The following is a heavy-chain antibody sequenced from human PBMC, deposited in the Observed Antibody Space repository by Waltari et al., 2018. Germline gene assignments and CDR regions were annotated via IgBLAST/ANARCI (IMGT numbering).Heavy chain of an antibody. Sequence: QVQLVQSGAEVKKPGASVQVSCKASGYTFTSYDINWVRPATGQGLEWMGWMNPNSGNTGYAQKFQGRVTMTRNTSISTAYMELSSLRSEDTAVYYCASWGVDNWNNERDWFDPWGQGTLVTVSS. J-gene: IGHJ5*02. CDR3: ASWGVDNWNNERDWFDP. CDR2: MNPNSGNT. CDR1: GYTFTSYD. D-gene: IGHD1-20*01. V-gene: IGHV1-8*01.